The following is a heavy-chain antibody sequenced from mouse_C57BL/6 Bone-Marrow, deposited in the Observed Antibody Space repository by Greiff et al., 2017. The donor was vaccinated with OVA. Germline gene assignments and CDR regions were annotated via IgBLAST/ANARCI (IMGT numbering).Heavy chain of an antibody. CDR3: ARQTAQAFAWFAY. Sequence: EVQLAQSGGASPNPLWSLKLSCAASGFTFSSYGMSWVRQTPDKRLEWVATISSGGSYTYYPDSVKGRFTISRDNAKNTLYLQMSSLKSEDTAMYYCARQTAQAFAWFAYWGQGTLVTVSA. CDR2: ISSGGSYT. CDR1: GFTFSSYG. D-gene: IGHD3-2*02. J-gene: IGHJ3*01. V-gene: IGHV5-6*01.